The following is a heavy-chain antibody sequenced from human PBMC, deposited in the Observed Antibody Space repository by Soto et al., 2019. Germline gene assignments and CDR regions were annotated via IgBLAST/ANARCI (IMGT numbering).Heavy chain of an antibody. CDR2: ISSSGSFS. J-gene: IGHJ3*02. CDR1: GFTLRSHE. D-gene: IGHD2-15*01. Sequence: GGSQSLSCAGSGFTLRSHEMNWVRQAPGKGLEWVSYISSSGSFSSFAASVKGRFTISRDHAENSLYLQMNSLRGDDTAVYYCVRRVWDSALVAAATRASFDIWGQGTMVTVSS. V-gene: IGHV3-48*03. CDR3: VRRVWDSALVAAATRASFDI.